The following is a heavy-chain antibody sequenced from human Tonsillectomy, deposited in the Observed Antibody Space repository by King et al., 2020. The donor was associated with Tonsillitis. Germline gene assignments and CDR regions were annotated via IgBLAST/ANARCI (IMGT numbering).Heavy chain of an antibody. CDR3: TREDGALGYCSGGSCYLDAFDI. D-gene: IGHD2-15*01. CDR2: TYYRSKWYN. V-gene: IGHV6-1*01. CDR1: GDSVSSNSAA. J-gene: IGHJ3*02. Sequence: VQLPQSGPGLVKPSQTLSLTCAISGDSVSSNSAAWNWIRQSPSRGLEWLGRTYYRSKWYNDYAVSVKSRITINPDTSKNQFSLQLNSMTPEDTAVYYCTREDGALGYCSGGSCYLDAFDIWGQGTMVTVSS.